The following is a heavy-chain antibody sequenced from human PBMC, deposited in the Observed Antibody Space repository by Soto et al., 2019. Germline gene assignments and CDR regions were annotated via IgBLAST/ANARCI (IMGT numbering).Heavy chain of an antibody. CDR2: IGNDGSAK. Sequence: QGQLVESGGGVVQPGTSLRLSCAGSGFTFNNHGMHWVRQPPGKGLEWVSVIGNDGSAKYYADSVKGRFTLSRDNSKNTVFLQMNSLRDEDTAVYYCAKEISVVAGPWFFDLWGRGTVVTVYS. CDR1: GFTFNNHG. J-gene: IGHJ2*01. D-gene: IGHD2-15*01. V-gene: IGHV3-30*18. CDR3: AKEISVVAGPWFFDL.